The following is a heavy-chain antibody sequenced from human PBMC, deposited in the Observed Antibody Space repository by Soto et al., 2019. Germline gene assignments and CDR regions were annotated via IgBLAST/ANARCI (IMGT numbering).Heavy chain of an antibody. D-gene: IGHD1-26*01. CDR2: IFWDDIQ. Sequence: QVTLKESGPSLVKPTETLTLTCTFSGFSLSANGMGVGWFSQPPGRALELLAVIFWDDIQRYSPSRQTRLTITKDTSKNEVVLRLTNVDPVDTATYFCAHRPRSGSYYPSWGQGTLVTVSS. CDR3: AHRPRSGSYYPS. J-gene: IGHJ5*02. V-gene: IGHV2-5*02. CDR1: GFSLSANGMG.